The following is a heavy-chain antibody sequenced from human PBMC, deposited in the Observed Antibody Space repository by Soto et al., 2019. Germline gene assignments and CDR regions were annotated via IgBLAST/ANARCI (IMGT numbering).Heavy chain of an antibody. D-gene: IGHD3-10*01. CDR1: GYTFTSYY. V-gene: IGHV1-46*01. Sequence: QVQLVQSGAEVKKPGASVKVSCKASGYTFTSYYMHWVRQAPGQGLEWMGIINPSGGSTSYAQKFQGRVTMTRDTSTSTVYMELSSLRSEDTAVYYCARWNTMVRGVSRLDYWGQGTLVTVSS. J-gene: IGHJ4*02. CDR3: ARWNTMVRGVSRLDY. CDR2: INPSGGST.